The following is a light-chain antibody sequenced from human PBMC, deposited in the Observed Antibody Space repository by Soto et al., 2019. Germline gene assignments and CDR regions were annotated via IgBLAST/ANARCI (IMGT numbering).Light chain of an antibody. CDR2: GAS. CDR3: QQYGSPPPT. Sequence: EIVLTQSPGTLSLSPGKRATLSCRASQSVSSNYLAWYQQKPGQAPRLLIYGASSRATGIPDRFSGSGSGTDFTLTISRLEHEDVAVYYWQQYGSPPPTFGQGTKLEIK. CDR1: QSVSSNY. J-gene: IGKJ1*01. V-gene: IGKV3-20*01.